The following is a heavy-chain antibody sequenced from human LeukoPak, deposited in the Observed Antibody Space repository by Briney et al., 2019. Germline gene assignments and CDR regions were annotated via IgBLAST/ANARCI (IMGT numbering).Heavy chain of an antibody. CDR1: GYTFASFG. CDR2: INTHNGDT. J-gene: IGHJ4*02. D-gene: IGHD3-22*01. Sequence: ASVKVSCKASGYTFASFGITWVRQAPGQGLEWMGWINTHNGDTNYAQKLQGRVTMTTDTSTSTAYMELRSLRSDDTAVYYCARLWYYYDSSGYYYDYWGQGTLVTVSS. CDR3: ARLWYYYDSSGYYYDY. V-gene: IGHV1-18*01.